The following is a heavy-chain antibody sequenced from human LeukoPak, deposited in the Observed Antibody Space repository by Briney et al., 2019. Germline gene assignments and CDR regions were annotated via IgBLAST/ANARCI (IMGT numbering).Heavy chain of an antibody. CDR2: IWYDGSNK. CDR1: GFTFSSYA. D-gene: IGHD2-8*01. CDR3: ARGYCTNGVCYTGDAFDI. Sequence: GRSLRLSCAASGFTFSSYAMHWVRQAPGKGLEWVAVIWYDGSNKYYADSVKGRFTISRDNSKNTLYLQMNSLRAEDTAVYYCARGYCTNGVCYTGDAFDIWGQGTMVTVSS. J-gene: IGHJ3*02. V-gene: IGHV3-33*08.